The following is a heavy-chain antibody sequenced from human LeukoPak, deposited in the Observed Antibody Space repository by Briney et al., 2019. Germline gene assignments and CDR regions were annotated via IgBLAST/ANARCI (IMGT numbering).Heavy chain of an antibody. J-gene: IGHJ3*02. CDR2: IYTSGST. CDR3: ARGLLDGYTHPAAFDI. CDR1: GGSISSGSYY. V-gene: IGHV4-61*02. Sequence: SQTLSLTCTVSGGSISSGSYYWSWIRQPAGKGLEWIGRIYTSGSTNYNPSLKSRVTISVDTSKNQFSLKLSSVAAADTAVYYCARGLLDGYTHPAAFDIWGQGTMVTVSS. D-gene: IGHD5-24*01.